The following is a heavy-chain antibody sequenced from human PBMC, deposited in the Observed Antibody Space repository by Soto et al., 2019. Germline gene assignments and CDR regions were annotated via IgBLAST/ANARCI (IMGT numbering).Heavy chain of an antibody. V-gene: IGHV2-5*02. J-gene: IGHJ4*02. CDR2: IYWDDDK. CDR3: AHRVPPTGGFDY. CDR1: GFSLSTSEVG. Sequence: SGPTLVNPTQTLTLTCTFSGFSLSTSEVGVGWIRQPPGKALEWLALIYWDDDKRYSPSLKSRLTITKDTSKNQVVLIMTNMDPVDTATYFCAHRVPPTGGFDYWGQGTLVTVSS. D-gene: IGHD3-16*01.